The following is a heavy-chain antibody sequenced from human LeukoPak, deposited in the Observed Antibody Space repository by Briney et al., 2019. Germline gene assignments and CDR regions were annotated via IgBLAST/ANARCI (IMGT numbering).Heavy chain of an antibody. CDR3: AKDLLGGSVDY. J-gene: IGHJ4*02. CDR2: ISYDGSNK. Sequence: GRSLRLSCAASGFTFSSYGMHWVRQAPGKGLEWVAVISYDGSNKYYADSVKGRFTISRDNSKNTLYLQMNSLRAEDTAVYYSAKDLLGGSVDYWGQGTLVTVSS. V-gene: IGHV3-30*18. D-gene: IGHD3-10*01. CDR1: GFTFSSYG.